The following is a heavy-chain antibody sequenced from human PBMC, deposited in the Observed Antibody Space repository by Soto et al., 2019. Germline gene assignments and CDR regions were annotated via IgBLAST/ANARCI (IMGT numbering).Heavy chain of an antibody. Sequence: QVDLVESGGGVVQPGKSLRLSCVASGFSIRTYGMHWVRQAPGKGLEWVAVIWSDGSDQLYADSMKGRLTISRDNAKNTLYLQVNSLRADDTAAYFCATEPRMSSRGRGGMDVWGHGTTVIVSS. CDR3: ATEPRMSSRGRGGMDV. CDR1: GFSIRTYG. V-gene: IGHV3-33*01. D-gene: IGHD3-10*01. J-gene: IGHJ6*02. CDR2: IWSDGSDQ.